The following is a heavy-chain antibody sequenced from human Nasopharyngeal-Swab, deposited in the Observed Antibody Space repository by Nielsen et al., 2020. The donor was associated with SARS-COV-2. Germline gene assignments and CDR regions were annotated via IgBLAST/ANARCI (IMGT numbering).Heavy chain of an antibody. CDR3: TRGSLRTAPDC. CDR1: GASISSDY. Sequence: GSLRLSCAVSGASISSDYWGWIRQPPGKGLEWIGCVSYSGRTDCNPSLKSRVTISIDTSKKHFSLVLSSLTAADTALYYCTRGSLRTAPDCWGQGTLVTVSS. CDR2: VSYSGRT. V-gene: IGHV4-59*12. J-gene: IGHJ4*02. D-gene: IGHD4-17*01.